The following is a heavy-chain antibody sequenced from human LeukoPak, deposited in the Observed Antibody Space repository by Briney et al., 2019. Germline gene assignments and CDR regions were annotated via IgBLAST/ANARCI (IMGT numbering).Heavy chain of an antibody. CDR2: ISYDGSNK. D-gene: IGHD6-13*01. J-gene: IGHJ4*02. CDR3: ARDPGEAYSSSYFDY. Sequence: GGSLRLSCAASGFTFSSYAMHWVRQAPGKGLEWVAVISYDGSNKYYADSVKGRFTISRDNSENTLYLQMNSLRAEDTAVYYCARDPGEAYSSSYFDYWGQGTLVTVSS. V-gene: IGHV3-30*04. CDR1: GFTFSSYA.